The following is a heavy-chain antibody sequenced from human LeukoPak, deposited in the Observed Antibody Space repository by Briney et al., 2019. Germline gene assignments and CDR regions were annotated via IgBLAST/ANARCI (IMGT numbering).Heavy chain of an antibody. CDR3: AKDQRLEGTNAGTVLDY. D-gene: IGHD1-1*01. J-gene: IGHJ4*02. V-gene: IGHV3-30*18. Sequence: GGSLRLSCAASGFTFSRYGMHWVRQAPGKGLEWVAIISYDGSNKYYADSVRGRFTISRDNSKNTLYLQMNSLRAEDTAVYYCAKDQRLEGTNAGTVLDYWGQGILVSVTS. CDR1: GFTFSRYG. CDR2: ISYDGSNK.